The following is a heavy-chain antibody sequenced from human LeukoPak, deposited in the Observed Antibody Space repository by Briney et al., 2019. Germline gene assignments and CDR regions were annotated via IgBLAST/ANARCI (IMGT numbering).Heavy chain of an antibody. CDR1: GGSINRYY. Sequence: SETLSLTCNVSGGSINRYYWNWIRQPPGKGLEWIGYIVYTGTTHYNPSLRSRVSMSIDTSTNHFSLSLTSVTAADTAAYYCARVDLEPTKRWFDPWGQGALVTVSS. D-gene: IGHD1-14*01. CDR2: IVYTGTT. CDR3: ARVDLEPTKRWFDP. V-gene: IGHV4-59*01. J-gene: IGHJ5*02.